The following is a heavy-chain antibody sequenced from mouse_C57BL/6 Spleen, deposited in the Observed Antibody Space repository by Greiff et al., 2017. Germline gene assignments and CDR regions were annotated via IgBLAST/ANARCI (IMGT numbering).Heavy chain of an antibody. V-gene: IGHV1-55*01. CDR3: ARGGITTVVPYYAMDY. D-gene: IGHD1-1*01. J-gene: IGHJ4*01. Sequence: QVQLQQPGAELVKPGASVKMSCKASGYTFTSYWITWVKQRPGQGLEWIGDIYPGSGSTNYNEKFKSKATLTVDTSSSTAYMQLSSLTSEDSAVYYCARGGITTVVPYYAMDYWGQGTSVTVSS. CDR1: GYTFTSYW. CDR2: IYPGSGST.